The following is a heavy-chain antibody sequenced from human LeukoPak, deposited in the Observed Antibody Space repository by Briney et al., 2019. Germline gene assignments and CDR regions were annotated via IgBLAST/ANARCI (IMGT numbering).Heavy chain of an antibody. D-gene: IGHD3-3*01. Sequence: PGGSLRLSCAASGFTFSSYSMNWVRQAPGKGLEWVSSISTSTSYIYYADSVKGRFTISRDNAKNSLYLQMNSLRAEDTAVYYCARDPDDFWSGRDYTVDYWGQGTLDTVSS. CDR2: ISTSTSYI. CDR1: GFTFSSYS. V-gene: IGHV3-21*01. CDR3: ARDPDDFWSGRDYTVDY. J-gene: IGHJ4*02.